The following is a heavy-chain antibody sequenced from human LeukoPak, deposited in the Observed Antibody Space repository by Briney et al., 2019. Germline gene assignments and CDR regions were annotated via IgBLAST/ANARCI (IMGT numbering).Heavy chain of an antibody. Sequence: PGGSLRLSCAASGFPFSSYWMHWVRQAPGKGLVWVSHIDTDGSSTNYADSVKGRFTISRDNAKNSLYLQMNSLRAEDTAVYYCARPYSSSWYEVDYFDYWGQGTLVTVSS. CDR3: ARPYSSSWYEVDYFDY. D-gene: IGHD6-13*01. CDR1: GFPFSSYW. V-gene: IGHV3-74*01. CDR2: IDTDGSST. J-gene: IGHJ4*02.